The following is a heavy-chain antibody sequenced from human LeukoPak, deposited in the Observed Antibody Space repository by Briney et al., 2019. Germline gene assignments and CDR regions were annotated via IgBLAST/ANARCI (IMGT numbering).Heavy chain of an antibody. Sequence: ASVKVSCKASGYTFTDYYMQWVRQAPGQGLEWMGWFNPNSGGTNYAQKFQGRVTMTRDTSISTAYMELSRLRSDDTAVYYCARGGLSGPSRFIDYWGQGTLVTVSS. CDR1: GYTFTDYY. V-gene: IGHV1-2*02. J-gene: IGHJ4*02. CDR2: FNPNSGGT. CDR3: ARGGLSGPSRFIDY. D-gene: IGHD2-2*01.